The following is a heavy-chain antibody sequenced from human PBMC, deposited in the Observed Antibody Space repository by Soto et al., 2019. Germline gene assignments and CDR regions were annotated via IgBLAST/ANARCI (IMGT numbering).Heavy chain of an antibody. J-gene: IGHJ5*02. Sequence: QVQLVQSGPEVKKPGASVKVSCKASGYTFNTYGFTWVRQAPGQGLEGMGWIGAHNGDTNYVQNFRGRVTMTVDTSTTTSYMELRSLTSDDTAVYFCARDWRGAEGFDPWGQGTLVTVSS. V-gene: IGHV1-18*01. CDR3: ARDWRGAEGFDP. D-gene: IGHD3-3*01. CDR2: IGAHNGDT. CDR1: GYTFNTYG.